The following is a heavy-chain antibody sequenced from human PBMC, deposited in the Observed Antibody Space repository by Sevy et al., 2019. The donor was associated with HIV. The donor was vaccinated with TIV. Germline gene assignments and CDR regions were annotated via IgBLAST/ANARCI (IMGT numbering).Heavy chain of an antibody. CDR1: GFTFSSYA. CDR2: ISYDGSNK. D-gene: IGHD5-12*01. J-gene: IGHJ6*03. V-gene: IGHV3-30-3*01. Sequence: GSLRLSCAASGFTFSSYAMHWVRQAPGKGLEWVAVISYDGSNKYYADSVKGRFTISRDNSKNTLYLQMNSLRADDTAVYYCSRDGRGYDYNYYYYYMDVWGKGTTVTVSS. CDR3: SRDGRGYDYNYYYYYMDV.